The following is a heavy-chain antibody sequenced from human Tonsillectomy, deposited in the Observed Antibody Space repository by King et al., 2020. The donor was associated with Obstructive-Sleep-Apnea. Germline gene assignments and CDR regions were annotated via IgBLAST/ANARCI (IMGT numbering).Heavy chain of an antibody. D-gene: IGHD5/OR15-5a*01. J-gene: IGHJ4*02. CDR2: IYTSGIT. Sequence: VQLQESGPGLVKPSETLSLTCTVSSGSISSYYWTWIRQPAGRGLEWIGHIYTSGITDYNPSLKSRLTMSVDTSKNQFSLKLSSVTAADTAVYYCARDAPPLSGVYESLFFDFWGQGTLVTVSS. CDR1: SGSISSYY. CDR3: ARDAPPLSGVYESLFFDF. V-gene: IGHV4-4*07.